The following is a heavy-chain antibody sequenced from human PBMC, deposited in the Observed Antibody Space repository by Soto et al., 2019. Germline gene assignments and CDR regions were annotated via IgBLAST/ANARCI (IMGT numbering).Heavy chain of an antibody. Sequence: QLQLQESGPGLVKPSETLSLTCTVSGGSISSSSYYWDWIRQPPGKGLEWIGSIYYSGSTYYNPSLKSRVTISGDTSKNQLYLKLSSVTAADTAVYYCARRRAYCSGGSCHRYFDYWGQGTLVTVSS. CDR2: IYYSGST. J-gene: IGHJ4*02. D-gene: IGHD2-15*01. CDR3: ARRRAYCSGGSCHRYFDY. CDR1: GGSISSSSYY. V-gene: IGHV4-39*01.